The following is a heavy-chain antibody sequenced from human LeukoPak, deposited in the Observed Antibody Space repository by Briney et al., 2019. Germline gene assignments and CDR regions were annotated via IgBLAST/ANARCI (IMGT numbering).Heavy chain of an antibody. CDR1: GGSISSGSYY. D-gene: IGHD1-26*01. V-gene: IGHV4-61*02. J-gene: IGHJ4*02. Sequence: SETLSLTCTVSGGSISSGSYYWSWIRQPAGKGLEWIGRIYTSGSTNYNPSLKSRVTISVDTSKNQFSLKLSSVTAADTAVYYCARERVGATLVDYWGQGTLVTVSS. CDR3: ARERVGATLVDY. CDR2: IYTSGST.